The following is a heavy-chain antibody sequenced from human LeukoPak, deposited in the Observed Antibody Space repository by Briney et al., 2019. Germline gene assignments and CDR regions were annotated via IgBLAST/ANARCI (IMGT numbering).Heavy chain of an antibody. J-gene: IGHJ4*02. Sequence: PGGSLRLSCAASGFTFSSYAMSWVRPAPGKGREWVSAISGSGGSTYYADSVKGRFTISRDNSKNTLYLQMNSLRAGDTAVYYCAKDHIVVVVAATLLFDYWGQGTLVTVSS. CDR2: ISGSGGST. CDR1: GFTFSSYA. V-gene: IGHV3-23*01. CDR3: AKDHIVVVVAATLLFDY. D-gene: IGHD2-15*01.